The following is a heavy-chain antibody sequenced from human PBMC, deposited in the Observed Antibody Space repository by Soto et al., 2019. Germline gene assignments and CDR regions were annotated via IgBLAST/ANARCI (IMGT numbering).Heavy chain of an antibody. Sequence: ASVKVSCKASGYTFTSYYMHWVRQTPGQGLEWMGIINPSGGSTSYAQKFQGRVTMTRDTSTSTVYMELSSLKTEDTAVYFCTSFRHAVAGTENFDYWGQGTLVTVSS. CDR1: GYTFTSYY. CDR3: TSFRHAVAGTENFDY. J-gene: IGHJ4*02. D-gene: IGHD6-19*01. V-gene: IGHV1-46*03. CDR2: INPSGGST.